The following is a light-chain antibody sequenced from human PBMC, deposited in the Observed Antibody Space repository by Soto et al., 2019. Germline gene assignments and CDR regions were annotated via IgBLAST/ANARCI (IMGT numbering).Light chain of an antibody. CDR1: SSNIGAGYD. CDR2: GNN. V-gene: IGLV1-40*01. J-gene: IGLJ1*01. CDR3: PSYDSSLSGAYV. Sequence: QPLLTQPPSVSGAPGQRVTISCTGSSSNIGAGYDVHWYQQLPGTAPKLLIYGNNNRPSVVPDRFSGSKSGTSASLAITGLQAEDEADYYCPSYDSSLSGAYVFGTGTKVTVL.